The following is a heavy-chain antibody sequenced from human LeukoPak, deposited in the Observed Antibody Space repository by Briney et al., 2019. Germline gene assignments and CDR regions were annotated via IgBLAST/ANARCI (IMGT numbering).Heavy chain of an antibody. CDR3: ARAPTAILTYYFDS. J-gene: IGHJ4*02. Sequence: GGSLRLSCAASGFSFSSLTMHWVRQAPGKGLEWVAVISYDEGKKYYADSVKDRFTISRDNSKNTLYLRMVSLRVEDTAIYYCARAPTAILTYYFDSWGQGTVVTVSS. CDR2: ISYDEGKK. D-gene: IGHD2/OR15-2a*01. V-gene: IGHV3-30*04. CDR1: GFSFSSLT.